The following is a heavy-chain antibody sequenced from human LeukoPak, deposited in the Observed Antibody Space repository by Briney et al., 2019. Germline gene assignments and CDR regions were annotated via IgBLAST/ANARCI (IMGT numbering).Heavy chain of an antibody. J-gene: IGHJ5*01. D-gene: IGHD3-10*01. CDR1: GFTFSSYW. CDR2: IKSDGST. Sequence: GGSLRLSCEASGFTFSSYWMHWVRQTPGKGLMWVARIKSDGSTIYADSVQGRFTISGDNAKKMVYLQMNSVRDDDTAIYYCTRTITYFFGSVTYDWFDSWGQGTRVTVSS. CDR3: TRTITYFFGSVTYDWFDS. V-gene: IGHV3-74*01.